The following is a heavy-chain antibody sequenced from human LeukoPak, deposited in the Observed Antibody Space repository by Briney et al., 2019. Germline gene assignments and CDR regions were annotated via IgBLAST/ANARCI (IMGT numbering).Heavy chain of an antibody. CDR3: ARVRYYYDSSGYRYYFDY. D-gene: IGHD3-22*01. J-gene: IGHJ4*02. Sequence: GGSLRLSCAASGFTVSINYMSWVRQAPGKGLEWVSVIYSGGSTYYADSVKGRFTISRDNSKNTLYLQMNSLRAEDTAVYYCARVRYYYDSSGYRYYFDYWGQGTLVTVSS. CDR1: GFTVSINY. V-gene: IGHV3-66*01. CDR2: IYSGGST.